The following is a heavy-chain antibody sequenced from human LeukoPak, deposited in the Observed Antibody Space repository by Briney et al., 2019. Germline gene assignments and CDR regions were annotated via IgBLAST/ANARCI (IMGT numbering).Heavy chain of an antibody. CDR2: ISAYNGNT. CDR3: AREVLPPDAFDI. D-gene: IGHD1-14*01. Sequence: ASVKVSCKASGGTFSSYAISWVRQAPGQGLEWMGWISAYNGNTNYAQKLQGRVTMTTDTSTSTAYMELRSLRSDDTAVYYCAREVLPPDAFDIWGQGTMVTVSS. V-gene: IGHV1-18*01. CDR1: GGTFSSYA. J-gene: IGHJ3*02.